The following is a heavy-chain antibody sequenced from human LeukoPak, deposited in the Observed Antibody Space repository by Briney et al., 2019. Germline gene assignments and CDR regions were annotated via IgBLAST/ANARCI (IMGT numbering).Heavy chain of an antibody. CDR1: GGSISSYY. Sequence: SETLSLTCTVSGGSISSYYWSWIRQPAGKGLEWIGRIYTSGGTHHNPSLTSRISLSVDTSKNQFSLKLSSVTAADTAVYYCARRVISEISIDKGNWLDPWGQGTLVTVSS. D-gene: IGHD3-3*01. J-gene: IGHJ5*02. V-gene: IGHV4-4*07. CDR3: ARRVISEISIDKGNWLDP. CDR2: IYTSGGT.